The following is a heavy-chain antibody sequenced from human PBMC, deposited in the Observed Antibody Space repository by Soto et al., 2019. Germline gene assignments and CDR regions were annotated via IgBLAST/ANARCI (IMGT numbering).Heavy chain of an antibody. CDR2: IIPIFGTA. CDR1: GGTFSSYA. CDR3: ARVKLLGNCSGGSCYPGGWFDP. V-gene: IGHV1-69*01. J-gene: IGHJ5*02. D-gene: IGHD2-15*01. Sequence: QVQLVQSGAEVKKPGSSVKVSCKASGGTFSSYAISWVRQAPGQGLEWMGGIIPIFGTANYAQKFQGRVTITADESTGTAYMELSSLRYEGTAVYYCARVKLLGNCSGGSCYPGGWFDPWGQGTLVTVSS.